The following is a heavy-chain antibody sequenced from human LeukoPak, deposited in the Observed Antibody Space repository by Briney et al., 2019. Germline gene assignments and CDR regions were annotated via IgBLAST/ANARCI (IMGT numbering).Heavy chain of an antibody. CDR3: VREGRSISVWCSGGSCYDFDY. CDR2: ISSSKTDI. Sequence: GGSLRLSCAASGFTFNTYNMNWFRQAPGKGLEWVSSISSSKTDIYYADSVMGRFTVSRDNVKHSLYLQMNSLSAEDTAVYYCVREGRSISVWCSGGSCYDFDYWGQGTLVTVSS. V-gene: IGHV3-21*01. J-gene: IGHJ4*02. CDR1: GFTFNTYN. D-gene: IGHD2-15*01.